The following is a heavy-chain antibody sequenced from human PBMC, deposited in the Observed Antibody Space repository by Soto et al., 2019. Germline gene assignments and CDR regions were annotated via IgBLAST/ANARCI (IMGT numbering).Heavy chain of an antibody. CDR3: ARDGGTGYSYGRKYYYYGMDV. CDR1: GFTFSSYA. Sequence: QVQLVESGGGVVQPGRSLRLSCAASGFTFSSYAMHWVRQAPGKGLEWVAVISYDESNKYSADSVKGRFTISRDNSQNTLYLQMNSLRAEDTAVYYCARDGGTGYSYGRKYYYYGMDVWGQGTTVTVSS. V-gene: IGHV3-30-3*01. D-gene: IGHD5-18*01. CDR2: ISYDESNK. J-gene: IGHJ6*02.